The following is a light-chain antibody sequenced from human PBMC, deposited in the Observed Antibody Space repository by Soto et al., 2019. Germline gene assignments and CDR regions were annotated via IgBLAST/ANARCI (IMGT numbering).Light chain of an antibody. CDR2: AAS. V-gene: IGKV3-20*01. Sequence: EVGLTQSPGTLSLSPGERATLSCRASETVTSRYLAWYQQKPGQAPRLLIYAASSRATGIPDRFSGSGSGTDFTLTISRLEPEDAAVYYCHRYGYGSDSFGQGTRLEIK. CDR3: HRYGYGSDS. CDR1: ETVTSRY. J-gene: IGKJ5*01.